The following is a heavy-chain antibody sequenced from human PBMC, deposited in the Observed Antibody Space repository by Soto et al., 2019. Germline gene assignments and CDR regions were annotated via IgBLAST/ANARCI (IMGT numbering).Heavy chain of an antibody. V-gene: IGHV1-3*01. CDR2: INAGNGNT. J-gene: IGHJ4*02. CDR1: RYTFTSYA. Sequence: ASVKVSSKASRYTFTSYAMHWVRHAPGQRLEWMGWINAGNGNTKYSQKFQGRVTITRDTSASTAYMELSSLRSEDTAVYYCARVRAVAGTGSFDYWGQGTLVTVSS. CDR3: ARVRAVAGTGSFDY. D-gene: IGHD6-19*01.